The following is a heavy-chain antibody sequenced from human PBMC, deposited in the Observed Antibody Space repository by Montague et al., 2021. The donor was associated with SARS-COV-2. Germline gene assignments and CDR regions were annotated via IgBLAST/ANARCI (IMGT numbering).Heavy chain of an antibody. D-gene: IGHD4-23*01. CDR2: ITYSGTS. V-gene: IGHV4-39*01. J-gene: IGHJ4*02. CDR1: GGSISSTTYR. Sequence: SETLSLTCTVSGGSISSTTYRWGWIRQPPGMGLVWNGFITYSGTSFYNPSLKGRISMSVDTTKSQFSLNPTSVTAADMDDYYCARHDGGSLDSWGQGILVAVSS. CDR3: ARHDGGSLDS.